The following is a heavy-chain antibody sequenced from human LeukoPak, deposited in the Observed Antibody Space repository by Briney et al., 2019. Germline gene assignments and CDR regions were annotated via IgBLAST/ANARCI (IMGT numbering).Heavy chain of an antibody. CDR1: GGTFSRYA. Sequence: SVKVSCKASGGTFSRYAISWVRQSPGQGLEWMGGIIPIFGTANYAQRFQGRVTITADESTSTAYMELSSLRSEDTAVYYCARGSLTTVAHYFDYWGQGTLVTVSS. J-gene: IGHJ4*02. CDR3: ARGSLTTVAHYFDY. CDR2: IIPIFGTA. V-gene: IGHV1-69*13. D-gene: IGHD4-23*01.